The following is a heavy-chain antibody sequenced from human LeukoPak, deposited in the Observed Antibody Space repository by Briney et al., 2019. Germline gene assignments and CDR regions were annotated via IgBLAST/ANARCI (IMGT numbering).Heavy chain of an antibody. D-gene: IGHD6-19*01. Sequence: PGGSLRLSCAASGFAFSSYGMHWVRQAPGKGLEWVAFIRYDGSNKYYADSVKGRFTISRDNSKNTLYLQMNSLRAEDTAVYYCARGIAVAGPEGYMDVWGKGTTVTISS. J-gene: IGHJ6*03. CDR2: IRYDGSNK. V-gene: IGHV3-30*02. CDR1: GFAFSSYG. CDR3: ARGIAVAGPEGYMDV.